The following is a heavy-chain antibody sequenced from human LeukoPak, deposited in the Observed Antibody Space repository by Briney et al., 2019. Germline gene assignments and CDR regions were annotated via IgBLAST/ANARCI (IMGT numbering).Heavy chain of an antibody. Sequence: PSETLSLTCTVSGGSISSSSYYWGWIRQPPGKELEWIGSFSSAGSTYYNPSLKSRVTISVDTSKNQFSLKLSSVTAADTAVYYCARALPYCSSTSCYTPFDYWGQGTLVTVSS. J-gene: IGHJ4*02. CDR3: ARALPYCSSTSCYTPFDY. D-gene: IGHD2-2*02. CDR1: GGSISSSSYY. V-gene: IGHV4-39*07. CDR2: FSSAGST.